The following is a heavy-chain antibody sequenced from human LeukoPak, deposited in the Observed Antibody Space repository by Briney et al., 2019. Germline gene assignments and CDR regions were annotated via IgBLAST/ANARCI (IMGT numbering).Heavy chain of an antibody. J-gene: IGHJ4*02. D-gene: IGHD3-22*01. V-gene: IGHV3-23*01. Sequence: GGSLRLSCAASGFTFSSYAMSWVRQAPGKGLEWVSAISGSGGSTYYADSVKGRFTTSRDNSKNTLYLQMNSLRAEDTAVYYCAKINSGYYYSDYWGQGTLVTVSS. CDR1: GFTFSSYA. CDR3: AKINSGYYYSDY. CDR2: ISGSGGST.